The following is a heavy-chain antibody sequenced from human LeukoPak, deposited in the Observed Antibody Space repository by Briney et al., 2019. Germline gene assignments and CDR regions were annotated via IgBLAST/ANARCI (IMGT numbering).Heavy chain of an antibody. CDR3: ARLSLPDAFDI. J-gene: IGHJ3*02. V-gene: IGHV4-59*08. Sequence: SETLSLTCTASGGSISSYCWSWIRQPPGKGLEWIGYIYYSGSTNYNPSLKSRVTISVDTSKNQFSLKLSSVTAADTAVYYCARLSLPDAFDIWGQGTMVTVSS. CDR1: GGSISSYC. CDR2: IYYSGST.